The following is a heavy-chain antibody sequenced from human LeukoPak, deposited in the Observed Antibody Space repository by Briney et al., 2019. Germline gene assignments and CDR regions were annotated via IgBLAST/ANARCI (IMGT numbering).Heavy chain of an antibody. D-gene: IGHD6-19*01. CDR3: ARWGGYASGWYWGPFDF. CDR2: VTSGTT. Sequence: SVKVSCTASGVSCRRHAISWVGLAPGQGREWMGGVTSGTTNYAQKFQGRVTITADEPTRSAYMELNSLTSEDTAVYYCARWGGYASGWYWGPFDFWGQGTLVTVSS. CDR1: GVSCRRHA. J-gene: IGHJ4*02. V-gene: IGHV1-69*01.